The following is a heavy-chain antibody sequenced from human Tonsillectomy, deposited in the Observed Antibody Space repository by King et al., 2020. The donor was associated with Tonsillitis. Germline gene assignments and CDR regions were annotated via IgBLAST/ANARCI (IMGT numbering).Heavy chain of an antibody. D-gene: IGHD2-2*01. V-gene: IGHV3-73*01. Sequence: QLVQSGGGLVQPGGSLKLSCAGSGFTFSGSAMHWVRQASGKGLEWVGRIRSKANSYATAYAASVKGRFTISRDDSKNTAYLQMNSLKTEDTAVYYCTSSLKKYCGSTKCYLEYYYYGLDVWGQGTTVTVSS. J-gene: IGHJ6*02. CDR3: TSSLKKYCGSTKCYLEYYYYGLDV. CDR1: GFTFSGSA. CDR2: IRSKANSYAT.